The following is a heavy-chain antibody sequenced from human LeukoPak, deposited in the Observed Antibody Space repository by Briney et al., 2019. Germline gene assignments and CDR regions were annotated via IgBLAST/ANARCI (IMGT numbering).Heavy chain of an antibody. J-gene: IGHJ6*02. CDR3: AAGEYDFWTAGIDV. CDR2: IVVGSGNT. CDR1: GVTFISSA. V-gene: IGHV1-58*02. Sequence: TSVKVSCKASGVTFISSAMQWVRQARGHRVEWIGWIVVGSGNTNYAQKFQERVTITRDMSTGTAYMELSSLRSEDTAVYYCAAGEYDFWTAGIDVWGQGTTVTVSS. D-gene: IGHD3-3*01.